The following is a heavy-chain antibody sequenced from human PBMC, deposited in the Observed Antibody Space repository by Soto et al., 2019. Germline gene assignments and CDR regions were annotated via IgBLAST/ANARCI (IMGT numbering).Heavy chain of an antibody. D-gene: IGHD1-26*01. Sequence: ETPVKVSCKDAGDTFTANYIHWVRQAPGQGFEWMGWINPKSGGTKYPQKFQGRVTMTRDTSLSTVYMTLTRLTSDDTAVYYCARDLAKGGGSAGFDYWGQGTLVTVSS. CDR1: GDTFTANY. CDR3: ARDLAKGGGSAGFDY. V-gene: IGHV1-2*02. CDR2: INPKSGGT. J-gene: IGHJ4*02.